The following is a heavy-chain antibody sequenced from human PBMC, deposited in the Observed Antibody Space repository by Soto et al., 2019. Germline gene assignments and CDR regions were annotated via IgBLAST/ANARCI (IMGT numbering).Heavy chain of an antibody. J-gene: IGHJ6*02. CDR2: INAGNGNT. CDR1: GYTFTSYA. D-gene: IGHD2-21*02. CDR3: ARRDCGGDCYYYYYYGMDV. Sequence: GSVEVSCKXSGYTFTSYAMHWVRQAPGQRLEWMGWINAGNGNTKYSQKLQGRVTMTTDTSTSTAYMELRSLRSDDTAVYYCARRDCGGDCYYYYYYGMDVWGQGTTVTVSS. V-gene: IGHV1-3*01.